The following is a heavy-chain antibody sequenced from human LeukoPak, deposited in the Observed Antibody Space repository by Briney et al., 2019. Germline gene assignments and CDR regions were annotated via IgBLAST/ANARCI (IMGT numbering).Heavy chain of an antibody. CDR1: GFTFRASA. V-gene: IGHV3-73*01. D-gene: IGHD1-1*01. Sequence: GGSLRLSCAASGFTFRASAIHWVRQASGKGLEWVGRIRSKANNYATAYAASVKGRFTASRDDSKNTAYLQMSSLKTEDTAVYFCTSLYNSAFDIWGQGTMVTVSS. CDR2: IRSKANNYAT. J-gene: IGHJ3*02. CDR3: TSLYNSAFDI.